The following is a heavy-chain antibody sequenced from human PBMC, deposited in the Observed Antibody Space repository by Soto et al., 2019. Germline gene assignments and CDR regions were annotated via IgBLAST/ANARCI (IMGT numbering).Heavy chain of an antibody. J-gene: IGHJ6*02. CDR3: ATPPEFCTSSSCHNYGVDV. Sequence: XGSLRLSCSASGVTLSNYAMRWVRQAPGKGLDWVSAISGSGDSTYYADSVKGRFTISRDNSKNTLYLHMNSLRAEDSAVYYCATPPEFCTSSSCHNYGVDVWGQGTTVTVSS. CDR2: ISGSGDST. CDR1: GVTLSNYA. V-gene: IGHV3-23*01. D-gene: IGHD2-2*02.